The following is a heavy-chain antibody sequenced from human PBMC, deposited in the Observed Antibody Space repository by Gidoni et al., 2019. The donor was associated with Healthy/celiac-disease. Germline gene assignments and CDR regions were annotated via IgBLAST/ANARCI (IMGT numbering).Heavy chain of an antibody. CDR1: GGSTCSSSYS. Sequence: QLQLQESGPGLVKPSETLSLTCHVSGGSTCSSSYSWGWIRPPPGKGLEWIGSIYYSGSTYYTPSLKRRVTVSVDTSKNKFSLKVSSVSAADTAVYYWAGLERGELEAFDIWGQGKMVTVSS. CDR3: AGLERGELEAFDI. D-gene: IGHD1-26*01. J-gene: IGHJ3*02. CDR2: IYYSGST. V-gene: IGHV4-39*01.